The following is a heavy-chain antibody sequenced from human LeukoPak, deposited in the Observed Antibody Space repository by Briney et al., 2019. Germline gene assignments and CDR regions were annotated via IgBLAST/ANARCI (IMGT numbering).Heavy chain of an antibody. V-gene: IGHV3-48*04. CDR3: ARVPHDYSDYVAY. CDR1: GFSFDTYS. Sequence: GGTLRLSCAASGFSFDTYSMNWFRQAPGKGLEWVAYISFSSTTIFYADFVKGRFTVSRDNAQNSLYLQMSSLRAEDTAVYYCARVPHDYSDYVAYWGQGTLVTVSS. D-gene: IGHD4-11*01. CDR2: ISFSSTTI. J-gene: IGHJ4*02.